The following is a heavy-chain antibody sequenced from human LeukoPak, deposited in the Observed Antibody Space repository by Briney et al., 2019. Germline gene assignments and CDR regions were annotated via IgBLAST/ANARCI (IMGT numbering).Heavy chain of an antibody. V-gene: IGHV3-7*01. D-gene: IGHD2-2*02. CDR2: IKQDGSEK. CDR1: GFTFSSYW. CDR3: ARVRRCSSTSCYIGGYYYYYYYMEV. Sequence: GGSLRLSCAASGFTFSSYWMSWVRQAPGKGLEWVANIKQDGSEKYYVDSVKGRFTISRDNAKNSLYLQMNSLRAEDTAVYYCARVRRCSSTSCYIGGYYYYYYYMEVWGKGTTVTVSS. J-gene: IGHJ6*03.